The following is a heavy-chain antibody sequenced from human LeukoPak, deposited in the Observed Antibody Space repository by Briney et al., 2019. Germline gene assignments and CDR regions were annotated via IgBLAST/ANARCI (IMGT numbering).Heavy chain of an antibody. V-gene: IGHV3-11*01. D-gene: IGHD3-10*01. CDR1: GFTFSDYY. Sequence: GGSLRLSCAASGFTFSDYYMSWIRRAPGKGLEWVSYISSSGSTIYYADSVKGRFTISRDNAKNSLYLQMNSLRAEDTAVYYCANSGGFGHYYYYGMDVWGQGTTVTVSS. CDR3: ANSGGFGHYYYYGMDV. J-gene: IGHJ6*02. CDR2: ISSSGSTI.